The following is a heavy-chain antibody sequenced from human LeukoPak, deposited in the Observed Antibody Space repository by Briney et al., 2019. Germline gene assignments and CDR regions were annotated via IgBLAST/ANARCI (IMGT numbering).Heavy chain of an antibody. Sequence: SETLSLTCAVYGGSFSGYYWSWIRQPPGKGLEWIGEINHSGTTNYNPSLKSRATISVDTSKNQFSLKLSSVTAADTAVYYCARGVYGSQDYWGQGTLVTVSS. V-gene: IGHV4-34*01. CDR1: GGSFSGYY. CDR3: ARGVYGSQDY. J-gene: IGHJ4*02. D-gene: IGHD1-26*01. CDR2: INHSGTT.